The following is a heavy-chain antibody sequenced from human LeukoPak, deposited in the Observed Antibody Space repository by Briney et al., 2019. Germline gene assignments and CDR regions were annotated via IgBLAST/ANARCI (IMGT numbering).Heavy chain of an antibody. J-gene: IGHJ4*02. CDR1: GFTFSNYS. D-gene: IGHD3-9*01. CDR2: NSSWNNYI. Sequence: GGSLRLSCAASGFTFSNYSMKCVRQAPGRGVEWVSYNSSWNNYIYYPESVTGRFTISKDNGKNALYLQMNSPGAEDTGGYYCARGDVLRYFDWLLYPCDHGGRGTLVRVS. CDR3: ARGDVLRYFDWLLYPCDH. V-gene: IGHV3-21*01.